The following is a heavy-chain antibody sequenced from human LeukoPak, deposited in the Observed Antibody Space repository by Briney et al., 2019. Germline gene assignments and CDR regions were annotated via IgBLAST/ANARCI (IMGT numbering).Heavy chain of an antibody. J-gene: IGHJ6*02. CDR3: ARVDYYDSSASVYYYYGMDV. Sequence: GGSLRLSCAASGVTFSSYAMHWVRQAPGKGLKWVAVISYDGSNKYYADSVKGRFTISRDNSKNTLYLQMNSLRAEDTAVYYCARVDYYDSSASVYYYYGMDVWGQGTTVTVSS. D-gene: IGHD3-22*01. CDR1: GVTFSSYA. CDR2: ISYDGSNK. V-gene: IGHV3-30*04.